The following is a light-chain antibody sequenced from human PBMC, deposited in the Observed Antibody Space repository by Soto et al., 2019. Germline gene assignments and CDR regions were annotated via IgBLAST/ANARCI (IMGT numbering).Light chain of an antibody. J-gene: IGLJ1*01. V-gene: IGLV2-14*01. CDR1: SSDVGGYNY. Sequence: QSVLTQPASVSGSPGQSIAISCTGTSSDVGGYNYVSWYQQHPGKAPKLMIHEVSNRPSGISDRFSGSKSGNTASLTISGLQADDEAEYYCSSHTSYSTRVFGTGTKVTV. CDR3: SSHTSYSTRV. CDR2: EVS.